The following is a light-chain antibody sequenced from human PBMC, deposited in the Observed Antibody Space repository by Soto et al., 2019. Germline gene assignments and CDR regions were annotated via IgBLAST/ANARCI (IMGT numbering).Light chain of an antibody. Sequence: QSVLTQPPSVSAAPGQKVTISCSGSSSNNGNNYVSWYQQLPGTAPKLLIYENNKRPSGIPDRFSGSKSGTSATLGITGLQTGDEADYYCGTWDSSLSAFGGGTKLTVL. CDR3: GTWDSSLSA. CDR2: ENN. J-gene: IGLJ2*01. CDR1: SSNNGNNY. V-gene: IGLV1-51*02.